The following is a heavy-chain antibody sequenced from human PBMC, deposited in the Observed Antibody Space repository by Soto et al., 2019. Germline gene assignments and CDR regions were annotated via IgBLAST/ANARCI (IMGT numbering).Heavy chain of an antibody. V-gene: IGHV5-51*01. Sequence: GESLKISCKGSGYSFTSYWIGWVRQMPWKGLEWMGIIYPGDSDTRYSPSFQGQVTISADKSISTAYLQWSSLKASDTAMYYCGTPSETDAFDIWGQGTMVTVSS. J-gene: IGHJ3*02. CDR2: IYPGDSDT. CDR3: GTPSETDAFDI. CDR1: GYSFTSYW.